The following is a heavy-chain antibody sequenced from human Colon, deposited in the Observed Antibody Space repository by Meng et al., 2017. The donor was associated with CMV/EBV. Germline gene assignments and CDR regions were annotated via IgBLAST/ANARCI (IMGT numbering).Heavy chain of an antibody. CDR2: ISAYNGNT. Sequence: ASVKVSCKTSGYTITSYFIHWVRQAPGQGLEWMGWISAYNGNTNYAQKLQGRVTMTTDTSTSTAYMELRSLRSDDTAVYYCARLFMVVPAATSGWFDPWGQGTLVTVSS. CDR3: ARLFMVVPAATSGWFDP. J-gene: IGHJ5*02. D-gene: IGHD2-2*01. V-gene: IGHV1-18*04. CDR1: GYTITSYF.